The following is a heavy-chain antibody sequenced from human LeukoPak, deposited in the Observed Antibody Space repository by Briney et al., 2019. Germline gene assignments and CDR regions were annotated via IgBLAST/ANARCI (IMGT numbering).Heavy chain of an antibody. CDR2: MKSDGSST. V-gene: IGHV3-74*01. J-gene: IGHJ4*02. D-gene: IGHD3-10*01. Sequence: PGGSLRLSCAVSGFTFSSYWMHWVRQAPGKGLMWVSRMKSDGSSTSYADSVKGRFTISRDNAKNTLYLQMNSLRAEDTAVYYCAVRQGGSYTGESDYWGQGTLVTVSS. CDR3: AVRQGGSYTGESDY. CDR1: GFTFSSYW.